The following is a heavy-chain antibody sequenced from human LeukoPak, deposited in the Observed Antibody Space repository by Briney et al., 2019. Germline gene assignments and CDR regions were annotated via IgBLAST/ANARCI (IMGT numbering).Heavy chain of an antibody. J-gene: IGHJ4*02. V-gene: IGHV4-38-2*02. D-gene: IGHD1-26*01. CDR2: IYHSGST. CDR1: GYSISSGYY. CDR3: ARDMGGSYRG. Sequence: SETLSLTCTVSGYSISSGYYWGWIRQPPGQGLEWIGSIYHSGSTYYNPSLKSRVTISVDTSKNQFSLKLSSVTAADTAVYYCARDMGGSYRGWGQGTLVTVSS.